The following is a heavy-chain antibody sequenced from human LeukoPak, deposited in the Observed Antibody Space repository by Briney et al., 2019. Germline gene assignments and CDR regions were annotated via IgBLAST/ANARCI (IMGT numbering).Heavy chain of an antibody. J-gene: IGHJ5*02. Sequence: SETLSLTCTVSGGSISTSDYYWNWIRQPPGRGLEWIGRISYSGSTYYNPSLRSRVTMSVHTSKNHFSLHLSSLTAADTAVYYCARRALPAAGSFDPWGQGTLVTVSS. CDR2: ISYSGST. D-gene: IGHD6-13*01. CDR3: ARRALPAAGSFDP. CDR1: GGSISTSDYY. V-gene: IGHV4-39*02.